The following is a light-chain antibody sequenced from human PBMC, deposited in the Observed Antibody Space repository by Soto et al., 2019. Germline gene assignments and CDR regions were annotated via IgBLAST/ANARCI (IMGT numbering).Light chain of an antibody. Sequence: EIVLTQSPGTLSLSPGERATLSCRASQSVTSSYLAWYQQKPGQAPRLVIYGVSSRATGIPDRFSGSGSGTDFTLTIRGLEPEDFAVYYCQQYGTSATFGQGTKVDIK. CDR1: QSVTSSY. CDR2: GVS. CDR3: QQYGTSAT. J-gene: IGKJ1*01. V-gene: IGKV3-20*01.